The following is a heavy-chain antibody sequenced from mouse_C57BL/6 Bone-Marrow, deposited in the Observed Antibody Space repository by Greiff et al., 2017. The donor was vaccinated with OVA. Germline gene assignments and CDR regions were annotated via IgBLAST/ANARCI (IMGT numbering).Heavy chain of an antibody. J-gene: IGHJ3*01. D-gene: IGHD2-4*01. CDR1: GFTFSDYG. CDR3: ARRGDDYDVGFAY. Sequence: EVQVVESGGGLVKPGGSLKLSCAASGFTFSDYGMHWVRQAPEKGLEWVAYISSGSSTLYSADTVKGRFTISRDNAKNTLFLQMTSLRSEDTDMYDSARRGDDYDVGFAYWGQGTLVTVAA. V-gene: IGHV5-17*01. CDR2: ISSGSSTL.